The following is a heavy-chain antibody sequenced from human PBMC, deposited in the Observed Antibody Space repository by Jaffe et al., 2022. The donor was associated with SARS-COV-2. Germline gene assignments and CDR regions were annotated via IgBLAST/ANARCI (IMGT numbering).Heavy chain of an antibody. Sequence: EVQLVESGGGLVQPGGSLRLSCAASGFTVSSNYMSWVRQAPGKGLEWVSVIYSGGSTYYADSVKGRFTISRDNSKNTLYLQMNSLRAEDTAVYYCARDSPPCSSTSCNYYYGMDVWGQGTTVTVSS. CDR3: ARDSPPCSSTSCNYYYGMDV. V-gene: IGHV3-66*02. J-gene: IGHJ6*02. CDR2: IYSGGST. D-gene: IGHD2-2*01. CDR1: GFTVSSNY.